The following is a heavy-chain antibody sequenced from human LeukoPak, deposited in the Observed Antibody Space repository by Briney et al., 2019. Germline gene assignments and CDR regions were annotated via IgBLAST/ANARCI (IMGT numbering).Heavy chain of an antibody. V-gene: IGHV3-74*01. CDR3: ARDFLHLGG. Sequence: GGSLRLSCAASGFTFSSYWMHWVRQAPGKGLVWVSRINTDGSNANYADSVNGRFTISRDNAKNTLYLQMSSLRAEDTAVYYCARDFLHLGGWGQGTMVAVSS. CDR1: GFTFSSYW. CDR2: INTDGSNA. J-gene: IGHJ3*01. D-gene: IGHD3-16*01.